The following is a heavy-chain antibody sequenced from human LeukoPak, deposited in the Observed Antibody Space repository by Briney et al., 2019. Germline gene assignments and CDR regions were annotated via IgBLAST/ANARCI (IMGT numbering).Heavy chain of an antibody. V-gene: IGHV3-30-3*01. Sequence: GGSLRLSCAASGFTFNNYAMSWVRQAPGKGLEWVAVISYDGSNKYYADSVKGRFTISRDNSKNTLYLQMNGLRAEDTAVYYCARGGDQQWLVLINFDYWGQGTLVTVSS. J-gene: IGHJ4*02. D-gene: IGHD6-19*01. CDR1: GFTFNNYA. CDR2: ISYDGSNK. CDR3: ARGGDQQWLVLINFDY.